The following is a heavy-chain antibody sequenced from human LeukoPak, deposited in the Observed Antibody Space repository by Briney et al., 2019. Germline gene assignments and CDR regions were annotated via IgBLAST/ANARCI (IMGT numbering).Heavy chain of an antibody. CDR1: GDSVSRSDSY. V-gene: IGHV4-39*01. J-gene: IGHJ1*01. D-gene: IGHD3-22*01. CDR2: IYYSGRT. Sequence: SETLSLTCSVSGDSVSRSDSYWDWIRQPPGKGLEWIGTIYYSGRTYYSPSLKGRVTMSVDPSNNQFSLRLRSVTAADKAIYYWARRRYYDGSGYLEWGQGTLLSVSS. CDR3: ARRRYYDGSGYLE.